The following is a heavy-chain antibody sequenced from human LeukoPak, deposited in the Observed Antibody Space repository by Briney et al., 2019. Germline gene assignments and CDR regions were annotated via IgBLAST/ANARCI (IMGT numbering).Heavy chain of an antibody. V-gene: IGHV4-61*01. CDR1: GGSVSSGSYY. Sequence: PSETLSLTCTVSGGSVSSGSYYWSWIRQPPGKGLEWIGYIYYSGSTNYNPSLKSRVTISVDTSKNQFSLKLSSVTAADTAVYYCATRYSGYDQVFDYWGQGTLVTVSS. CDR2: IYYSGST. J-gene: IGHJ4*02. D-gene: IGHD5-12*01. CDR3: ATRYSGYDQVFDY.